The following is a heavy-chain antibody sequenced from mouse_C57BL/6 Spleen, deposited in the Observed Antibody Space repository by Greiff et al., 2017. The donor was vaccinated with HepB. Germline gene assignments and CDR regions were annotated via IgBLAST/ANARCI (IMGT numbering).Heavy chain of an antibody. V-gene: IGHV3-6*01. Sequence: DVQLQESGPGLVKPSQSLSLTCSVTGYSITSGYYWNWLRQFPGNKLEWMGYISYDGSNNYNPSLKNRISITPDTSKNQFFLKLNSVTTEDTATYYCARNWDVAYWGQGTLVTVSA. J-gene: IGHJ3*01. D-gene: IGHD4-1*01. CDR2: ISYDGSN. CDR1: GYSITSGYY. CDR3: ARNWDVAY.